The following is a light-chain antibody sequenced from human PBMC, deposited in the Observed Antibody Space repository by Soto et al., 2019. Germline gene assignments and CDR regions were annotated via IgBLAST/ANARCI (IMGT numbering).Light chain of an antibody. CDR3: HKRSNWPPT. Sequence: EIVLTQSPATLSLSPGESATLSCRASQSVSSYLAWYQQKTGQAPRILIYDASNRATGIPARFSGSGSGTDLNLTISRLEPEDFAVYYCHKRSNWPPTCGQGTKVDIK. CDR1: QSVSSY. J-gene: IGKJ1*01. V-gene: IGKV3-11*01. CDR2: DAS.